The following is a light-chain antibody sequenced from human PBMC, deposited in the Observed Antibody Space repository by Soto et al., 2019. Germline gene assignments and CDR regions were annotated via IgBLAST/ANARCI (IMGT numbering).Light chain of an antibody. V-gene: IGLV2-14*01. CDR2: EVT. J-gene: IGLJ1*01. Sequence: QSALTQPASVSGSPGQWITISCTGTSSDVGGYKYVSWYQHHPGKAPKLMIYEVTNRPSGVSNRFSGSKSGNTASLTISGLQAEDEADYYCSSYTSSTNVVFGTGTKLTVL. CDR3: SSYTSSTNVV. CDR1: SSDVGGYKY.